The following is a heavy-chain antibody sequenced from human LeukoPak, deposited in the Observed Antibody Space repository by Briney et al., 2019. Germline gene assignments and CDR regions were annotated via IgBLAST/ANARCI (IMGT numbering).Heavy chain of an antibody. CDR3: ARGRRYGDYVKYYYYYGMDV. CDR2: IYHSGRT. D-gene: IGHD4-17*01. Sequence: SQTLSLTCTVSGVSITSSGFYWSWIRQHPGKGLEWIGYIYHSGRTHYNPSLESRVTISVDTSKNQFSLKLSSVTAADTAVYYCARGRRYGDYVKYYYYYGMDVWGQGTTVTVSS. CDR1: GVSITSSGFY. J-gene: IGHJ6*02. V-gene: IGHV4-30-4*08.